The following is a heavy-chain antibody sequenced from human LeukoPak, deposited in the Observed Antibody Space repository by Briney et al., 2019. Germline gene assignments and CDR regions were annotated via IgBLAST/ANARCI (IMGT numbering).Heavy chain of an antibody. D-gene: IGHD3-22*01. Sequence: GGSLRLSCAASGFIFSSYAVHWVRQAPGKGLEWVAVISYEGNKEDYAESVKGRFTISRDISKSTLFLQMNSLRVEDTAVYSCAREYFVGDSRGAPWFDPRGQGTLVTVSS. V-gene: IGHV3-30*04. J-gene: IGHJ5*02. CDR2: ISYEGNKE. CDR3: AREYFVGDSRGAPWFDP. CDR1: GFIFSSYA.